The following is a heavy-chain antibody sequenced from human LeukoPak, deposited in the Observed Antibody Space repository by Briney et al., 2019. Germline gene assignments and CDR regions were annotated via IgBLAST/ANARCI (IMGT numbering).Heavy chain of an antibody. CDR1: GGTLSSYA. V-gene: IGHV1-69*05. Sequence: SVKVSCKASGGTLSSYAISWVRQAPGQRLKWMGGIIPIFGTANYAQKFQGRVTITTDESTSTAYMELSSLRSEGTAVYYCARSLAGYCSSTSCYPFDYWGQGTLVTVSS. D-gene: IGHD2-2*01. CDR2: IIPIFGTA. CDR3: ARSLAGYCSSTSCYPFDY. J-gene: IGHJ4*02.